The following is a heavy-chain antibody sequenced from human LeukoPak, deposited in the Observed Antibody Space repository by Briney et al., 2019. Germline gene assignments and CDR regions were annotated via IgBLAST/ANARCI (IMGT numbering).Heavy chain of an antibody. CDR3: ARSIPYGTTWYGRSDY. Sequence: PGGSLRLSCEASGFIFSSYGMHWVRQAPGKGLEWVAHIKPDGTTKFYVDSVKGRFTISRDNALNSLYLQMNSLRAEDTAIYYCARSIPYGTTWYGRSDYWGQGTLVTVSS. J-gene: IGHJ4*02. CDR2: IKPDGTTK. CDR1: GFIFSSYG. D-gene: IGHD6-13*01. V-gene: IGHV3-7*03.